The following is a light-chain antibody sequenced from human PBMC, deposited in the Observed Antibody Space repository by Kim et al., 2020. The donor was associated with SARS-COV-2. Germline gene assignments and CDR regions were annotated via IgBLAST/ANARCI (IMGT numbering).Light chain of an antibody. Sequence: DIVMTQSPDSLAVSLGERATINCKSSQSVLHSSNNKNYLAWYQQKPGQPPKLLIYWASTRESGVPDRFSGSGSGTDFTLTISSLQAEDVAVYYCQEYYSIPYTFGRGTKLEI. CDR3: QEYYSIPYT. V-gene: IGKV4-1*01. CDR2: WAS. CDR1: QSVLHSSNNKNY. J-gene: IGKJ2*01.